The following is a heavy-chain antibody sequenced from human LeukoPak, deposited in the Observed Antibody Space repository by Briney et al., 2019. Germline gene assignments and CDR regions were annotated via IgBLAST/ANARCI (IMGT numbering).Heavy chain of an antibody. CDR3: AKVPVGAGTEYYFDY. Sequence: GGSLRLSCAASGFTFDDYDMSWVRQAPGKGLEWVSAISGSGGSTYYADSVKGRFTISRDNSKNTLYLQMNSLRAEDTAVYYCAKVPVGAGTEYYFDYWGQGTLVTISS. J-gene: IGHJ4*02. D-gene: IGHD6-19*01. CDR2: ISGSGGST. CDR1: GFTFDDYD. V-gene: IGHV3-23*01.